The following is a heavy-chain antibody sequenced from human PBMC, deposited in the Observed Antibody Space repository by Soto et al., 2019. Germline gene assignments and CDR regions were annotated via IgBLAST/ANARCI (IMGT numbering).Heavy chain of an antibody. J-gene: IGHJ5*02. V-gene: IGHV3-23*01. D-gene: IGHD6-13*01. CDR3: AKDTGIAAAGTLYGWFDP. CDR1: GFTFSSYA. Sequence: GGSLRLSCAASGFTFSSYAMSWVRQAPGKGLEWVSAISGSGGSTYYADSVKGRFTISRDNSKNTLYLQMNSLRAEDTAVYYCAKDTGIAAAGTLYGWFDPWGQGTLVTVS. CDR2: ISGSGGST.